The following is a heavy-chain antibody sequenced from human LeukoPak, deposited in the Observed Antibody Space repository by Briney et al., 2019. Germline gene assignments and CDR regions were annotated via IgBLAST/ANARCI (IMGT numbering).Heavy chain of an antibody. Sequence: SQTLSLTCTVSGGSISSGSYYWGWIRQPAGKGLEWIGYIYYSGSTNYNPSLKSRVTISVDTYKNQFSLKLSSVTAADTAVYYCARPYGSGSTDAFDIWGQGTMVTVSS. D-gene: IGHD3-10*01. V-gene: IGHV4-61*10. J-gene: IGHJ3*02. CDR2: IYYSGST. CDR3: ARPYGSGSTDAFDI. CDR1: GGSISSGSYY.